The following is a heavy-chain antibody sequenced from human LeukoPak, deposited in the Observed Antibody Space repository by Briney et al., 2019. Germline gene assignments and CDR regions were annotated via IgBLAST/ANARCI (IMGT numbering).Heavy chain of an antibody. J-gene: IGHJ4*02. CDR2: ISYDGSNK. CDR1: GFTFSSYA. V-gene: IGHV3-30-3*01. Sequence: GGSLRLSCAASGFTFSSYAMHWVRQAPGKGLEWVAVISYDGSNKYYADSVKGRFTISRDNSKNTLYLQMNSLRAEDTAVYYCAREGYCSSTSCPTKDYWGQGTLVTVSS. D-gene: IGHD2-2*01. CDR3: AREGYCSSTSCPTKDY.